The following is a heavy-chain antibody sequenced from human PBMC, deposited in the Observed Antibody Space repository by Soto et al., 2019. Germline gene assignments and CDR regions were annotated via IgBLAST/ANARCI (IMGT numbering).Heavy chain of an antibody. CDR1: GYSISSGYY. Sequence: PSETLSLTCAVSGYSISSGYYWGWIQQPPGKGLEWIGSIYHSGSTYYNPSLKSRVTISVDTSKNQFSLKLSSVTAADTAVYYCARQRYSSWFDPWGQGTLVTVSS. D-gene: IGHD6-13*01. J-gene: IGHJ5*02. V-gene: IGHV4-38-2*01. CDR3: ARQRYSSWFDP. CDR2: IYHSGST.